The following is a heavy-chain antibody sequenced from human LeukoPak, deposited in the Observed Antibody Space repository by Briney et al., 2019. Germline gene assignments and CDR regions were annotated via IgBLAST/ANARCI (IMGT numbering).Heavy chain of an antibody. CDR2: MYYSGGP. D-gene: IGHD7-27*01. CDR1: GPFISGYY. CDR3: AGTGLFFDY. J-gene: IGHJ4*02. Sequence: DPSETLSLTCRVSGPFISGYYGSWIRQPPGKGREWIGHMYYSGGPTYNPSLKSQISISLDTSKKHVSRELNSVTAADTAVYYCAGTGLFFDYWSQGTLVTVSS. V-gene: IGHV4-59*01.